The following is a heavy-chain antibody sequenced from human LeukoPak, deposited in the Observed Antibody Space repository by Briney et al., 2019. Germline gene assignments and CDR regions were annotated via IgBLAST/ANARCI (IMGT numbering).Heavy chain of an antibody. J-gene: IGHJ3*02. Sequence: GGSLRLSCAASGFTFSTFAMLWVRQPRGKGLEWVSSIFPSGGEIHYADSVRGRFTISRDNSKSTLSLQMNSLRAEDTAVYYCARDHEIWGQGTMVTVSS. CDR3: ARDHEI. V-gene: IGHV3-23*01. CDR2: IFPSGGEI. CDR1: GFTFSTFA.